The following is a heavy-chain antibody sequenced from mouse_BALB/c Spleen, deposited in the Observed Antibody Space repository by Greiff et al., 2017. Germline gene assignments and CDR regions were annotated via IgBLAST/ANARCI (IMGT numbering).Heavy chain of an antibody. J-gene: IGHJ3*01. V-gene: IGHV6-6*02. CDR3: TRDSSGYGFAY. D-gene: IGHD3-2*01. CDR1: GFTFSNYW. CDR2: IRLKSNNYAT. Sequence: EVKLVESGGGLVQPGGSMKLSCVASGFTFSNYWMNWVRQSPEKGLEWVAEIRLKSNNYATHYAESVKGRFTISRDDSKSSVYLQMNNLRAEDTGIYYCTRDSSGYGFAYWGQGTLVTVSA.